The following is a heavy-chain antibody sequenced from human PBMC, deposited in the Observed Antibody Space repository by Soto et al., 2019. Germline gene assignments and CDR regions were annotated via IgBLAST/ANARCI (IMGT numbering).Heavy chain of an antibody. Sequence: GGSPRLSCADSGFTFSNYGMHWVRQAPGKGLEWVAAISYDGSNKYYADSVRGRFTVSRDNAYKSLYLQMDSLRVEDTAVYYCAGVPSSVTGPRCNLFDPWARGTLVTGSS. CDR3: AGVPSSVTGPRCNLFDP. J-gene: IGHJ5*02. V-gene: IGHV3-30*03. D-gene: IGHD2-21*02. CDR1: GFTFSNYG. CDR2: ISYDGSNK.